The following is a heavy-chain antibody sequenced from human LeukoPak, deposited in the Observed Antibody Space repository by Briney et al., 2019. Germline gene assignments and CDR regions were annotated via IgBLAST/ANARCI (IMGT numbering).Heavy chain of an antibody. CDR2: ISWNSGSL. V-gene: IGHV3-9*01. CDR1: GFTFDDFA. Sequence: SGGSLRLSCAASGFTFDDFAMHWVRKAPGKGLEWVSGISWNSGSLGYADSVKGRFTISRDNAKSSLYLQMNSLRAEDTALYYCARDPTRLGIGPFFDYWGQGTLVTVSS. J-gene: IGHJ4*02. D-gene: IGHD7-27*01. CDR3: ARDPTRLGIGPFFDY.